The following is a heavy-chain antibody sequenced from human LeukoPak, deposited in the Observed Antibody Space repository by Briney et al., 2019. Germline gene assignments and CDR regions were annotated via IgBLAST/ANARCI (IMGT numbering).Heavy chain of an antibody. V-gene: IGHV4-59*01. J-gene: IGHJ5*02. CDR2: IYYSGSS. Sequence: ASETLSLTCTVPVDSISSYYWSWIRHPPGKGRECIGYIYYSGSSNYNLSLKSRVNISVDTSKNQFSLKLSSVTAADTAVYYCARAGVRGVIKYNWFDPWGQGTLVTVSS. CDR1: VDSISSYY. D-gene: IGHD3-10*01. CDR3: ARAGVRGVIKYNWFDP.